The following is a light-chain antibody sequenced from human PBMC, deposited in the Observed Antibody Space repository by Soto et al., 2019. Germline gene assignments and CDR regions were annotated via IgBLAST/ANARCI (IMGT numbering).Light chain of an antibody. J-gene: IGKJ1*01. CDR2: GAS. Sequence: IVLTQSPGTLSLSPGDRATLSCGASQTGSGNYLAWYQQKPGQVPRLLIYGASSRAIGIPARFSGSGSGTEFDLTISRLEPEDFAGYYCQQYFKSPWTFGQGTKVEIK. CDR1: QTGSGNY. CDR3: QQYFKSPWT. V-gene: IGKV3-20*01.